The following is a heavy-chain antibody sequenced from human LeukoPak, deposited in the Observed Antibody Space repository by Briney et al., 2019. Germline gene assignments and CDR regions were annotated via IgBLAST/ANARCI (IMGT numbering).Heavy chain of an antibody. D-gene: IGHD1/OR15-1a*01. CDR1: GFTFSSYE. Sequence: GGSLRLSCAASGFTFSSYEMNWVRQAPGKGLEGVSYISSSGSTIYYADSVKCRFTISRDNAKNSLYLQMNSLRAEDTAVYYCARVRGNKPYYFHYWGPGTLVTVSS. CDR3: ARVRGNKPYYFHY. J-gene: IGHJ4*02. CDR2: ISSSGSTI. V-gene: IGHV3-48*03.